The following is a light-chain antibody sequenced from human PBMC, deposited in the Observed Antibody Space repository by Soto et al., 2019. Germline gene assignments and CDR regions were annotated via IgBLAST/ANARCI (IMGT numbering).Light chain of an antibody. J-gene: IGKJ4*01. CDR2: DAS. V-gene: IGKV3-11*01. Sequence: EIVLTQSPATLSLSPGERATLSCRASQSVSSYLAWYQQKPCQAPRLLIYDASNRATGIPARFSVSGSGTDFTLTISSLESEDFAVYYCQQRSNWPPTFGGGTKVEIK. CDR1: QSVSSY. CDR3: QQRSNWPPT.